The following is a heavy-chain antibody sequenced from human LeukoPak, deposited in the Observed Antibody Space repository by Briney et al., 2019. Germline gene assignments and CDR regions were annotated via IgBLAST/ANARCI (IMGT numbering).Heavy chain of an antibody. J-gene: IGHJ3*02. CDR2: ISGSGGST. Sequence: GGSLRLSCAASGFTFSSYAMSWVRQAPGKGLEWVSAISGSGGSTYYADSVKGRFTISRDNSKNTLYLQMNSLRAEDTAVYYCAREPLGYCSGGSCYRDAFDIWGQGTMVTVSS. D-gene: IGHD2-15*01. CDR3: AREPLGYCSGGSCYRDAFDI. CDR1: GFTFSSYA. V-gene: IGHV3-23*01.